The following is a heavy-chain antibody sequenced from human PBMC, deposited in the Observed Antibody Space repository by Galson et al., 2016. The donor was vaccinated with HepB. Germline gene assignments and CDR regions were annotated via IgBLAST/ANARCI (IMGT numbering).Heavy chain of an antibody. CDR2: INTGNGNT. CDR1: GYTFTRNL. CDR3: AKPLWFGELPDEFYFDY. D-gene: IGHD3-10*01. Sequence: GYTFTRNLMHWVRQAPGQRLEWVGWINTGNGNTQYSQKFQDRVTISRDTSASTAYLELRSLRSEDTAVYYCAKPLWFGELPDEFYFDYWGQGTLVTVSS. V-gene: IGHV1-3*04. J-gene: IGHJ4*02.